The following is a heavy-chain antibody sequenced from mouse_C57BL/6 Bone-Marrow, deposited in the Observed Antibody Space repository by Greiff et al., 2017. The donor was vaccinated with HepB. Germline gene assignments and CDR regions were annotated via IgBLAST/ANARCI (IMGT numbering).Heavy chain of an antibody. Sequence: EVKLMESGPGLVKPSQTVFLTCTVTGISITTGNYRWSWIRQFPGNKLEWIGYIYYSGTITYNPSLTSRTTITRDTPKNQFFLEMTSLTAEDTATYYCARAGDGYAYFDYWGQGTTLTVSS. CDR3: ARAGDGYAYFDY. V-gene: IGHV3-5*01. J-gene: IGHJ2*01. D-gene: IGHD2-2*01. CDR2: IYYSGTI. CDR1: GISITTGNYR.